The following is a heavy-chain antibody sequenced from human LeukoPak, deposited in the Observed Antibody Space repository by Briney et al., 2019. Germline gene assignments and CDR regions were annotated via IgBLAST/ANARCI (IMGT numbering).Heavy chain of an antibody. V-gene: IGHV3-48*01. J-gene: IGHJ6*02. Sequence: PGGSLRLSCAASGFTFSSYSMNWVRQAPGKGLEWVSYISSSSSTIYYADSVKGRFTISGDNAKNSLYLQMNSLRAEDTAVYYCARSAGQRTIFGVAIYYYYGMDVWGQGTTVTVSS. D-gene: IGHD3-3*01. CDR1: GFTFSSYS. CDR2: ISSSSSTI. CDR3: ARSAGQRTIFGVAIYYYYGMDV.